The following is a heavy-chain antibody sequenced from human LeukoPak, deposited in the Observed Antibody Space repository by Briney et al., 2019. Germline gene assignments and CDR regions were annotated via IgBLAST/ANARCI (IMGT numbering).Heavy chain of an antibody. CDR3: ARKDFSSGSFSY. D-gene: IGHD3-22*01. J-gene: IGHJ4*02. CDR2: IGLSGSPL. V-gene: IGHV3-11*04. Sequence: CIGLSGSPLDYADSVRGRFTISRDNAKNSLYLDMNSLRAEDTAVYYCARKDFSSGSFSYWGQGTLVTVST.